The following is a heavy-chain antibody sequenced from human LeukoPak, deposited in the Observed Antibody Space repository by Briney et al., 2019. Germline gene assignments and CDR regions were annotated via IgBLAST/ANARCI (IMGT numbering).Heavy chain of an antibody. D-gene: IGHD6-13*01. V-gene: IGHV3-11*04. J-gene: IGHJ4*02. CDR1: GFTFSDYY. CDR3: ARDSIAAAVPFGY. Sequence: GGSLRLSCAASGFTFSDYYMSWIRQAPGKGLEWVSYISSSGSTIYYADFVKGRFTISRDNAKNSLYLQMNSLRAEDTAVYYCARDSIAAAVPFGYWGQGTLVSVSS. CDR2: ISSSGSTI.